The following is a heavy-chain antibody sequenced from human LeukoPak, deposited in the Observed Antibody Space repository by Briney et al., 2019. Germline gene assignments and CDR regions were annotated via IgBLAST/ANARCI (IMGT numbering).Heavy chain of an antibody. Sequence: GGSLRLSCAASRFTFSTYAMSWVRQAPGKGLEWVSTVTSSGGSTYYTDSVKGRFTISRDNSKNMVYLQMNSLRAEDTAVYYCATQLEDYYGSGSYYRWFDPWGQGTLVTVSS. D-gene: IGHD3-10*01. V-gene: IGHV3-23*01. CDR2: VTSSGGST. J-gene: IGHJ5*02. CDR3: ATQLEDYYGSGSYYRWFDP. CDR1: RFTFSTYA.